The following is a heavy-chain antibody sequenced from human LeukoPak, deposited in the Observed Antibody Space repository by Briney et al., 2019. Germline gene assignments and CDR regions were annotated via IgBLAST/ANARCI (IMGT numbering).Heavy chain of an antibody. Sequence: SAKVSCKASGGTFSSYAISWARQAPGQGLEWMGGIIPIFGTANYAQKFQDRVTITADESTSTAYMELSSLRSEDTAVYYCARDGTNWNHPDYYYMDVWGKGTTVTVSS. CDR2: IIPIFGTA. CDR1: GGTFSSYA. V-gene: IGHV1-69*13. D-gene: IGHD1-14*01. J-gene: IGHJ6*03. CDR3: ARDGTNWNHPDYYYMDV.